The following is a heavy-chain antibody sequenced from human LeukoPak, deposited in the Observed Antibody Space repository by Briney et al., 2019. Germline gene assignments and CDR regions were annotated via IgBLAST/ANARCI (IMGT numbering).Heavy chain of an antibody. V-gene: IGHV4-39*01. J-gene: IGHJ4*02. CDR3: VLTRDYGSPPDY. CDR1: DGSISNSHYY. D-gene: IGHD4-17*01. Sequence: SEILSLTCTVSDGSISNSHYYWGWIRQPPGKGLEWIGNIYYNGSTYYNPSLKSRLTISVDMSKNQFSLKLTSVTAADTAVYYCVLTRDYGSPPDYWGPGTQVTVSS. CDR2: IYYNGST.